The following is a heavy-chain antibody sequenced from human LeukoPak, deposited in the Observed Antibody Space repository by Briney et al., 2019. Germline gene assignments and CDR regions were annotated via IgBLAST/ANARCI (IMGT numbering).Heavy chain of an antibody. Sequence: GGSLRLSCAASGFTFSSYAMSWVRHAPGKGLEWVSAISGSGGSTYYADSVKGRFTISRDNSKNTLYLQMNSLRAEDTAVYYCAKDCFSSRPGSGYGFDYWGQGTLVTVSS. J-gene: IGHJ4*02. CDR2: ISGSGGST. V-gene: IGHV3-23*01. D-gene: IGHD3-22*01. CDR3: AKDCFSSRPGSGYGFDY. CDR1: GFTFSSYA.